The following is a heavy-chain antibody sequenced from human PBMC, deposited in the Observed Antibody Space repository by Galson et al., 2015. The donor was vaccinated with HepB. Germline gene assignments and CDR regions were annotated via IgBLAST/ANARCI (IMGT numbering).Heavy chain of an antibody. V-gene: IGHV1-46*01. Sequence: SVKVSCKASGYTFTSYYMHWVRQAPGQGLEWMGIINPSGGSTSYAQKFQGRVTMTRDTSTSTVYMELSSLRSEDTAVYYCARVGYSSSPRGDAFDIWGQGTMVTVSS. CDR3: ARVGYSSSPRGDAFDI. CDR2: INPSGGST. J-gene: IGHJ3*02. CDR1: GYTFTSYY. D-gene: IGHD6-6*01.